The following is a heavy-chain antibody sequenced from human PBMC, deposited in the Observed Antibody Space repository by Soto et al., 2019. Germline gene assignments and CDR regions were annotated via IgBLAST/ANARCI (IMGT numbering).Heavy chain of an antibody. CDR3: ARDDDGEPNAFDV. D-gene: IGHD3-10*01. V-gene: IGHV3-33*01. CDR1: GFTFSRYG. J-gene: IGHJ3*01. CDR2: IYGDGSKL. Sequence: QAQLVESGGGVVQPGRSLRLSCEASGFTFSRYGMHWVRQAPGRGLEWVALIYGDGSKLFYRDSVKGRFTISRDNARNTLFLEMSVLRADDTAVYYCARDDDGEPNAFDVWGQGTMVSVSS.